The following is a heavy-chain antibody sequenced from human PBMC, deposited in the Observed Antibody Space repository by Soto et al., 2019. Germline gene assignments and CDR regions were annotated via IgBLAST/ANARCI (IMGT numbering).Heavy chain of an antibody. J-gene: IGHJ4*02. CDR3: VRDSPIGSTYSGYDGIDY. D-gene: IGHD5-12*01. CDR2: MNPNSGNT. V-gene: IGHV1-8*01. Sequence: ASVKVSCKASGYTFTSYDINWVRQATGQGLEWMGWMNPNSGNTGYAQKFQGRVTMTRNTSISTAYMELSSLRSEDTAVYYCVRDSPIGSTYSGYDGIDYWGQGTLVTVS. CDR1: GYTFTSYD.